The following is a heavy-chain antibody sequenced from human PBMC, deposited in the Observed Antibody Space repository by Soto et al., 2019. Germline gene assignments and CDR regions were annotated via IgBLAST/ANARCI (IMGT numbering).Heavy chain of an antibody. V-gene: IGHV4-34*13. CDR1: GASGRSY. Sequence: GASGRSYRMASCEWPGKGLEWIGEINHSGSTNYNPTLKSRVTISVDWSKNQCSLKRSSVTAADTAVYYCARAAPRYCSVGSRYYGLDYRGQRTLVTVS. D-gene: IGHD2-15*01. CDR3: ARAAPRYCSVGSRYYGLDY. J-gene: IGHJ4*01. CDR2: INHSGST.